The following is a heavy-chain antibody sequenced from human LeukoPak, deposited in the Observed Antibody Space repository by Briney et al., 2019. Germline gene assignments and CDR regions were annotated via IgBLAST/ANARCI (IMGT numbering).Heavy chain of an antibody. CDR3: ASTSIQGYSSY. CDR1: GDSINAYY. CDR2: IYYTGTT. Sequence: SETLSLTCTVSGDSINAYYWSWIRQPPGKGLEWIAYIYYTGTTNYNPSLKSRVTISLDTSKNQFSLNLRSVTAADTAVYYCASTSIQGYSSYWGQGSLVTVSS. V-gene: IGHV4-59*01. J-gene: IGHJ4*02. D-gene: IGHD5-18*01.